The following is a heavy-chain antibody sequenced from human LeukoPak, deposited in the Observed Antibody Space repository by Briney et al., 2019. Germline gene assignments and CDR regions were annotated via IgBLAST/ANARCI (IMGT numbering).Heavy chain of an antibody. Sequence: SETLSLTCTVSGGSISTSNYYWGWVRQPPGKALEWIGNIFYSGSTYYSPSLKSRVTISLDTSRNQFSLKLSSVTAADTAVYYCARPSGSYFRRNLYYFDYWGQGTLVTVSS. CDR3: ARPSGSYFRRNLYYFDY. CDR2: IFYSGST. CDR1: GGSISTSNYY. J-gene: IGHJ4*02. V-gene: IGHV4-39*07. D-gene: IGHD1-26*01.